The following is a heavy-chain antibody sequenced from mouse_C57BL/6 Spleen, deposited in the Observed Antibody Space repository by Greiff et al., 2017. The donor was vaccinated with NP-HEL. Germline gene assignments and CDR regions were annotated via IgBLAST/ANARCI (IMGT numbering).Heavy chain of an antibody. Sequence: EVHLVESGGGLVKPGGSLKLSCAASGFTFSDYGMHWVRQAPEKGLEWVAYISSGSSTIYYADTVQGRFTISRDNAKNTLFLQMTSLRSEDTAMYYCARHGNRDGIYAMDYWGQGTSVTVSS. D-gene: IGHD4-1*01. CDR3: ARHGNRDGIYAMDY. CDR2: ISSGSSTI. CDR1: GFTFSDYG. J-gene: IGHJ4*01. V-gene: IGHV5-17*01.